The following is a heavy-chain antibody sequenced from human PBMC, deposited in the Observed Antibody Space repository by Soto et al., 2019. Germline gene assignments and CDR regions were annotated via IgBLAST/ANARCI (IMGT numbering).Heavy chain of an antibody. CDR3: ARTHYGDYSATDGMDV. V-gene: IGHV2-26*01. Sequence: QVTLKESGPVLVKPTESLTLTCTVSGFSLRNARMSVSWIRQPPGKAREWLAHIFSNDEKSYSTSLKSRLTISKDTSKRQVVLTMTNMDPVDTATYYCARTHYGDYSATDGMDVWGQGTTVTVSS. CDR1: GFSLRNARMS. J-gene: IGHJ6*02. D-gene: IGHD4-17*01. CDR2: IFSNDEK.